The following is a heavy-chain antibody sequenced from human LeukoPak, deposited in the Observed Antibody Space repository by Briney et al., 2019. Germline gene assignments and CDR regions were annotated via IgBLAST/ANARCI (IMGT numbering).Heavy chain of an antibody. CDR1: GFTFSSYE. Sequence: SGGSLRLSCAASGFTFSSYEMNWVRQAPGKGLEWVSYISSSGSTIYYADSLKGRFTISRDNAKNLLYLQMNSLRAEDTAVYYCARDDVPGGIDYWGQGTLVTVSS. J-gene: IGHJ4*02. CDR2: ISSSGSTI. CDR3: ARDDVPGGIDY. V-gene: IGHV3-48*03. D-gene: IGHD3-16*01.